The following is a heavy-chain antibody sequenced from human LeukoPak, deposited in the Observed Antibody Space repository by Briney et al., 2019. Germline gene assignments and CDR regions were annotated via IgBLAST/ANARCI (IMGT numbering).Heavy chain of an antibody. V-gene: IGHV3-11*04. CDR2: ISSSGSTI. CDR3: ARDLPIVVVPAASDY. CDR1: GFTFSDYY. Sequence: GGSLRLSCAASGFTFSDYYMSWIRQAPGKGLEWVSYISSSGSTIYYADSVKGRFTISRDNAKNSLYLQMNSLRAEDTAVYYCARDLPIVVVPAASDYWGQGTLVTVSS. D-gene: IGHD2-2*01. J-gene: IGHJ4*02.